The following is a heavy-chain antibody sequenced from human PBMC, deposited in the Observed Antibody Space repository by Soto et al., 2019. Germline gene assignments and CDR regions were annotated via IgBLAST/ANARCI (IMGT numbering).Heavy chain of an antibody. CDR1: GFTFSSYG. V-gene: IGHV3-33*01. Sequence: GGSLRLSCAASGFTFSSYGMHWVRQAPGKGLEWVAVIWYDGSNKYYADSVKGRFTISRDNSKNTLYLQMNSLRAEDTAVYYCAISPFSYSSSSGRPLDYWGQGTLVTVSS. J-gene: IGHJ4*02. CDR2: IWYDGSNK. D-gene: IGHD6-6*01. CDR3: AISPFSYSSSSGRPLDY.